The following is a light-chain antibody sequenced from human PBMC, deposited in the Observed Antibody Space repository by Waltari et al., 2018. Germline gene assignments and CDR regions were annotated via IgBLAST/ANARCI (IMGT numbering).Light chain of an antibody. V-gene: IGLV2-23*02. CDR3: CSYAGSGTYV. Sequence: QSALTQPASVSGTPGQSITISCTGTNSDVGNYNLVSWYQHHPGEAPKLMICEVIKRPSGVSNRFAGSKSGSTASLTISGLQAEDEADYYCCSYAGSGTYVFGTGTKVTVL. CDR1: NSDVGNYNL. CDR2: EVI. J-gene: IGLJ1*01.